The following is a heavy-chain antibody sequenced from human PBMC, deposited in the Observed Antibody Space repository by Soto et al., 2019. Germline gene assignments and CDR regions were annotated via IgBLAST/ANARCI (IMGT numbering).Heavy chain of an antibody. CDR3: AKDCYVSGTDYFYGLDV. J-gene: IGHJ6*02. V-gene: IGHV3-23*01. Sequence: PVGSLRLSCTASGFSFSSYAMSWVRQAPGKGPEWVSSMTAGGGSTYHADSVKGRFTISRDNSKNTLYLQMNSLRAEDTDVYYCAKDCYVSGTDYFYGLDVRGQGTTVTVSS. CDR1: GFSFSSYA. CDR2: MTAGGGST. D-gene: IGHD3-10*01.